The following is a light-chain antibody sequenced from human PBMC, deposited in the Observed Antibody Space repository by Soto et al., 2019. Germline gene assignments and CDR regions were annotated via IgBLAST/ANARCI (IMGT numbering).Light chain of an antibody. CDR2: GAS. CDR3: QQYGTSPFT. Sequence: EVVLTQSPGTLSLSPGERATLSCRASQSVSNSNLAWYQQKPGQAPRLLIYGASNRATGIPDRFSGSGSGTDFTLTISRLEPEDFAVYYRQQYGTSPFTFGPGTKVDIK. V-gene: IGKV3-20*01. CDR1: QSVSNSN. J-gene: IGKJ3*01.